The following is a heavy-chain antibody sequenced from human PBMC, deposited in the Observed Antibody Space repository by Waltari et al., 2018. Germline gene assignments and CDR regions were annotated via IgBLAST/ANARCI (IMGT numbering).Heavy chain of an antibody. J-gene: IGHJ6*02. Sequence: QVQLVQSGGEVKKPGASVKVSCTASGYTFTSYGISWVRQAPGQGLGWMGWIRVDNGNTNYAQHLQGRVTMTADTSTSTAYMELRSLRSDDTAVYYWARPSLGQYYYDGMEVWGQGTAVTVSS. CDR2: IRVDNGNT. V-gene: IGHV1-18*01. CDR3: ARPSLGQYYYDGMEV. D-gene: IGHD7-27*01. CDR1: GYTFTSYG.